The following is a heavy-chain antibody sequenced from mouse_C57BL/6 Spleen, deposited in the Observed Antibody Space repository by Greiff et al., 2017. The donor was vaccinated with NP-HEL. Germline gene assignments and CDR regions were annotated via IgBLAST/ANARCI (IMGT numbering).Heavy chain of an antibody. CDR2: IDPSDSYT. CDR3: ARRRDCVPDASFAY. CDR1: GYTFTSYW. V-gene: IGHV1-69*01. Sequence: QVQLQQPGAELVMPGASVKLSCKASGYTFTSYWMHWVKQRPGQGLEWIGEIDPSDSYTNYNEKFKGKATLTVDKSSSTAYMQLSSLTSEDSAVYYCARRRDCVPDASFAYWGQGTLVTVSS. J-gene: IGHJ3*01.